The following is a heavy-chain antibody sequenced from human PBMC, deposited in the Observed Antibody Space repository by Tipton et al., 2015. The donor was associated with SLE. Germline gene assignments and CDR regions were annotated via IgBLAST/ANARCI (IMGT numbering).Heavy chain of an antibody. CDR2: IYHSGTT. CDR3: ARGYQLPLGPYYYYYMDV. CDR1: GGSISSHY. D-gene: IGHD2-2*01. J-gene: IGHJ6*03. V-gene: IGHV4-59*11. Sequence: TLSLTCTVSGGSISSHYWSWIRQPPGKGLEWIGIIYHSGTTYYNPSLKSRVTISVDTSKNQFSLKLSSVTAADTAVYYCARGYQLPLGPYYYYYMDVWGKGTTVTVSS.